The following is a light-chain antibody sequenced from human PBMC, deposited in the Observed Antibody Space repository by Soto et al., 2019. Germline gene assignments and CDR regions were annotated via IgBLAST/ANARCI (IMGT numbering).Light chain of an antibody. CDR2: GAS. J-gene: IGKJ4*01. CDR1: QSVGSN. Sequence: EIVRTQSPATLSVSPGERATLSCRASQSVGSNLAWYQQKPGQAPRLLIYGASTRATGIPARFSGSGSGREFTLSISSLQSEDFAVYYCLQCNNWPRAFGGGTKVEI. CDR3: LQCNNWPRA. V-gene: IGKV3-15*01.